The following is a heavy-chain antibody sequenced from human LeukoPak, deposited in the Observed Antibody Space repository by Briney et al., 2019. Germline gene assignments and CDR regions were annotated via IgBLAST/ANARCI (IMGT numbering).Heavy chain of an antibody. D-gene: IGHD1-26*01. Sequence: GGSLRLSCAASGFTFSNYPMSWVRQAPGKGLEWVSSVSETGGDVFYADSVKGRLTVSRDNSKKTVYLQMTSLRGEDTAIYYCAKQDSGTKDYWGQGTLVTVSS. V-gene: IGHV3-23*01. CDR2: VSETGGDV. J-gene: IGHJ4*02. CDR1: GFTFSNYP. CDR3: AKQDSGTKDY.